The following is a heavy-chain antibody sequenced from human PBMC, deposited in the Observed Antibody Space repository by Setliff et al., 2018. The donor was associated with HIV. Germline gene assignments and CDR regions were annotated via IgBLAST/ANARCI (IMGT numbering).Heavy chain of an antibody. CDR1: GGSISSSNW. D-gene: IGHD3-16*01. J-gene: IGHJ4*02. Sequence: SETLSLTCAVSGGSISSSNWWSWVRQPPGKGLEWIGEIFHSGSTNYNPSLRSRITISVDKSKSQFSLKLRSVNAADTAVYYCASWGAGSNSGFDYWGRGTLVTVSS. CDR2: IFHSGST. V-gene: IGHV4-4*02. CDR3: ASWGAGSNSGFDY.